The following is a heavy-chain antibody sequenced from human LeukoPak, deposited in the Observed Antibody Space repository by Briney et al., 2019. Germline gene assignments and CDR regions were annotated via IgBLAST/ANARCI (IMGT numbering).Heavy chain of an antibody. V-gene: IGHV4-61*05. J-gene: IGHJ5*02. CDR1: GGSISSSSYY. D-gene: IGHD1-14*01. Sequence: SETLSLTCTVSGGSISSSSYYWGWIRQPPGKGLEWIGYIYYSGSTNYNPSLKSRATISVDTSKNQFSLKLSSVTAADTAVYYCARGFSRMAAARKNWFDPWGQGTLVTVSS. CDR3: ARGFSRMAAARKNWFDP. CDR2: IYYSGST.